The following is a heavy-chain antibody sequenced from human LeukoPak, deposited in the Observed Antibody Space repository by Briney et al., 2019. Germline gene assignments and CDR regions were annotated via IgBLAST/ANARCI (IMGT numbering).Heavy chain of an antibody. Sequence: GGSLRLSCAASGFTFSSYEMNWVRQAPGKGLEWVSFITSSGNTMYYADSVKGRFTISRDSGKNSLYLQMNSLRADDTAVYYCARLRSKYWFDPWGQGTLVTVSS. D-gene: IGHD4-11*01. CDR1: GFTFSSYE. V-gene: IGHV3-48*03. CDR3: ARLRSKYWFDP. J-gene: IGHJ5*02. CDR2: ITSSGNTM.